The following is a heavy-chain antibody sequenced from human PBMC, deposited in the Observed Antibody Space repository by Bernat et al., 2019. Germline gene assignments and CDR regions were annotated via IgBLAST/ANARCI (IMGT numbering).Heavy chain of an antibody. CDR3: TRWVPSGWYEDY. D-gene: IGHD6-19*01. Sequence: QLQLQESGPGLVKPSETLSLTCTVSGGSITSSSYYWGWFRQPPGKGLEWVGSVYYSGSTYYNPSLKNRLTMSVDTSRNQFSLQLSSVTAADTAVYYCTRWVPSGWYEDYWGQGTLVTVSS. CDR1: GGSITSSSYY. V-gene: IGHV4-39*01. CDR2: VYYSGST. J-gene: IGHJ4*02.